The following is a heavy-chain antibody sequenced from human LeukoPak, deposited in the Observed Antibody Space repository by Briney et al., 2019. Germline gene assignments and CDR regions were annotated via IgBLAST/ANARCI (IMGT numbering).Heavy chain of an antibody. J-gene: IGHJ4*02. D-gene: IGHD3-22*01. Sequence: GGSLRLSCAASGFTFSSYAMHWVRQAPGKGLEWVAVISYDGSNKYYADSVKGRFTISRDNSKNTLYLQMNSLRAEDTAVYYCASNAGYYEHYWGQGTLVTVSS. V-gene: IGHV3-30-3*01. CDR1: GFTFSSYA. CDR3: ASNAGYYEHY. CDR2: ISYDGSNK.